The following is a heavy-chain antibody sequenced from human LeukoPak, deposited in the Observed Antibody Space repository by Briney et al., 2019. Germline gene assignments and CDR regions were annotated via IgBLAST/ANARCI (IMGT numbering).Heavy chain of an antibody. CDR2: INHSGST. D-gene: IGHD4-17*01. J-gene: IGHJ4*02. CDR3: ARANDYGDYPLGY. V-gene: IGHV4-34*01. CDR1: GGSFSGYY. Sequence: PSETLSLTCAVYGGSFSGYYWSWIRQPPGKGLEWIGEINHSGSTNYNPSLKSRVTISVDTSKNQFSLKLSSVTAADTAVYYCARANDYGDYPLGYWGQGTPVTVSS.